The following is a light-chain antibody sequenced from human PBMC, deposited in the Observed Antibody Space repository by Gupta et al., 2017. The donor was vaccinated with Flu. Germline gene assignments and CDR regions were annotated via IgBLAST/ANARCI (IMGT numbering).Light chain of an antibody. CDR3: QQYNNWPPWT. CDR1: QSISSD. V-gene: IGKV3-15*01. J-gene: IGKJ1*01. CDR2: DAS. Sequence: RATLSCRASQSISSDLAWYQQKPGQAPRLLIYDASTRATGVPARFSGSGSGTEFSLTISSLQSEDFAVFYCQQYNNWPPWTFGQGTKVEIK.